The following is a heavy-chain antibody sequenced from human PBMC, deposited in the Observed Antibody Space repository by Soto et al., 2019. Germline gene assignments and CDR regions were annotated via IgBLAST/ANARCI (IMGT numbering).Heavy chain of an antibody. CDR2: ISTGSSYI. CDR3: AREMKQLVQEGFLQH. V-gene: IGHV3-21*01. Sequence: GGALRLSCAAAGFTFSSYTMHWVRQAPGKGLEWVSSISTGSSYIYYADSLKGRFTISRDNAGNSLYLQMNSLRAEDTAVYYCAREMKQLVQEGFLQHWGQGTLVTVSS. J-gene: IGHJ1*01. D-gene: IGHD6-13*01. CDR1: GFTFSSYT.